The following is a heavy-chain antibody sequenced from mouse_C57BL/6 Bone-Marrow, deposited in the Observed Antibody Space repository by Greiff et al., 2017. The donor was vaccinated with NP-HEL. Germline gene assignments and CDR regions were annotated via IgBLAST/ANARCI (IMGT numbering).Heavy chain of an antibody. J-gene: IGHJ2*01. D-gene: IGHD4-1*01. CDR2: IDPENGDT. V-gene: IGHV14-4*01. Sequence: EVKLVESGAELVRPGASVKLSCTASGFNIKDDYMHWVKQRPEQGLEWIGWIDPENGDTEYASKFQGKATITADTSSNTAYLQLSSLTSEDTAVYYCTTGRWDWGLDYWGQGTTLTVSS. CDR3: TTGRWDWGLDY. CDR1: GFNIKDDY.